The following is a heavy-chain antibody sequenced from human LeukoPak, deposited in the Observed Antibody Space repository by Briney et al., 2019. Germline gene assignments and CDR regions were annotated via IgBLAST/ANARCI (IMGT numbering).Heavy chain of an antibody. CDR1: GYTFSAYY. V-gene: IGHV1-2*02. CDR3: ARSPDHYGDYVGWFDP. CDR2: INPDSGDT. D-gene: IGHD4-17*01. Sequence: ASVKVSCKASGYTFSAYYIHWVRQAPGHGLEWMGWINPDSGDTNYVQKFQGRVTLTRDTSSSTAYMELSRLKSDDTAVYYCARSPDHYGDYVGWFDPWGQGTLVTVSS. J-gene: IGHJ5*02.